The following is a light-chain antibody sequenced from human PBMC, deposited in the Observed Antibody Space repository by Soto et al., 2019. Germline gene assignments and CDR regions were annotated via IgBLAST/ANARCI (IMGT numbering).Light chain of an antibody. CDR2: DAS. V-gene: IGKV3-20*01. Sequence: EMVLTQSPGTLSLSPGERATLSCRASQSISSNSLAWYQQKPGQAPRLLIYDASSRATGIPDRFSGGGSGTDFTLTISRLEPEDFAVYYCQQFSSYPLTFGGGTKVDIK. CDR3: QQFSSYPLT. J-gene: IGKJ4*01. CDR1: QSISSNS.